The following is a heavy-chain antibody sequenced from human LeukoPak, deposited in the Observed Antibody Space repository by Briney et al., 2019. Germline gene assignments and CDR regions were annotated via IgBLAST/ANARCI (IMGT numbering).Heavy chain of an antibody. V-gene: IGHV3-23*01. CDR1: GFTFSTYT. CDR2: IGYNGGGI. Sequence: GGSLRLSCAASGFTFSTYTMYWVRHPPGKRLEWVSIIGYNGGGIHYADSVRGRFTISRDNSKNALYLQMNSLRVEDTAVYYCAIDPNWGTHSWGQGVLVTVSS. J-gene: IGHJ4*02. CDR3: AIDPNWGTHS. D-gene: IGHD7-27*01.